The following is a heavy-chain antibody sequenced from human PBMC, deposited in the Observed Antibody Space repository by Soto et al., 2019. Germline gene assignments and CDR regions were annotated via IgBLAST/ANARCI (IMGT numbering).Heavy chain of an antibody. Sequence: ASVKVSFKASGYTFTSYGISWLRQAPGQGLEWMGWISAYNGNTNYAQKLQGRVTMTTDTSTSTAYMELRSLRSDDTAVYYCAREGYDIVVVPAASGEDYYYYGMDVWGQGTTVTVSS. CDR2: ISAYNGNT. CDR3: AREGYDIVVVPAASGEDYYYYGMDV. D-gene: IGHD2-2*01. CDR1: GYTFTSYG. J-gene: IGHJ6*02. V-gene: IGHV1-18*04.